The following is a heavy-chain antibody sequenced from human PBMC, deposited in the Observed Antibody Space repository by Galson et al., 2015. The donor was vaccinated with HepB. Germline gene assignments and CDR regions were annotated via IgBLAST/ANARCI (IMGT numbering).Heavy chain of an antibody. V-gene: IGHV3-30-3*01. D-gene: IGHD3-22*01. J-gene: IGHJ4*02. CDR3: ATGYDSSGYYYAQYY. CDR2: ISYDGSSK. Sequence: SLRLSCAASGFTFSSYAMHWVRQAPGKGLEWVAVISYDGSSKYYADSVKGRFTISRDNSKNTLYLQMNSLRAEDTAVYYCATGYDSSGYYYAQYYWGQGTLVTVSS. CDR1: GFTFSSYA.